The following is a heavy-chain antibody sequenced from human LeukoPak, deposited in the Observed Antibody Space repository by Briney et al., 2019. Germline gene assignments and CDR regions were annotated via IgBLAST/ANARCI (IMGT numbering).Heavy chain of an antibody. CDR1: GFTFSDYY. CDR3: ARDTTRGGWYGKYFDY. V-gene: IGHV3-11*01. J-gene: IGHJ4*02. CDR2: ISSSGSTI. Sequence: PGGSQRLSCAASGFTFSDYYMSWIRQAPGKGLEWVSYISSSGSTIYYADSVKGRFTISRDNAKNSLYLQLNSLRAEDTAVYYCARDTTRGGWYGKYFDYWGQGSPLTVSS. D-gene: IGHD6-19*01.